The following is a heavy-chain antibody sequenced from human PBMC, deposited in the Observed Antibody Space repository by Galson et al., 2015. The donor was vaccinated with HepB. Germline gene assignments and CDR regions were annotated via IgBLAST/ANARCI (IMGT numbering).Heavy chain of an antibody. CDR2: ISGSGGST. V-gene: IGHV3-23*01. Sequence: SLRLSCAASGFTFSSYAMSWVRQAPGKGLEWVSAISGSGGSTYYADSVKGRFTIPRDNSKNTLYLQMNSLRAEDTAVYYCAKDFTQYYYGSGNAFDYWGQGTLVTVSS. D-gene: IGHD3-10*01. J-gene: IGHJ4*02. CDR3: AKDFTQYYYGSGNAFDY. CDR1: GFTFSSYA.